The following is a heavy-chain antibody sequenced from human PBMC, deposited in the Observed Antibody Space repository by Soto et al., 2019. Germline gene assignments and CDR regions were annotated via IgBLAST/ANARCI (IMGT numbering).Heavy chain of an antibody. D-gene: IGHD1-7*01. Sequence: GESLKISCKGSGYSFTSYWIGWVRRMPGKGLEWLGIVYPGDSDTRYSPSFQGQVTISADKSITTAYLQWSSLKASDTAFYYCARELKDPVMAHNAFDLWGQGTMDTVSS. CDR1: GYSFTSYW. V-gene: IGHV5-51*01. J-gene: IGHJ3*01. CDR3: ARELKDPVMAHNAFDL. CDR2: VYPGDSDT.